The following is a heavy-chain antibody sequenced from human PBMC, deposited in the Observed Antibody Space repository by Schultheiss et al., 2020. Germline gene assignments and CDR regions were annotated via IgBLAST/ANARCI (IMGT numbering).Heavy chain of an antibody. D-gene: IGHD6-19*01. CDR1: GGSISSSSYY. Sequence: SETLSLICTVSGGSISSSSYYWGWIRQPPGKGLEWIGRIYTSGSTNYNPSLKSRVTMSVDTSKNQFSLKLSSVTAADTAVYYCARERPPYSSGHNWFDPWGQGTLVTVSS. CDR3: ARERPPYSSGHNWFDP. V-gene: IGHV4-39*07. J-gene: IGHJ5*02. CDR2: IYTSGST.